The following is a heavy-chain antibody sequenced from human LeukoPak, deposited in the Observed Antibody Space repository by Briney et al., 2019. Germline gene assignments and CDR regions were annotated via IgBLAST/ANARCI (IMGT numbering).Heavy chain of an antibody. D-gene: IGHD6-19*01. CDR3: ARGHYSSGWYFSYFYYYMDI. J-gene: IGHJ6*03. CDR1: GFTFSSYA. V-gene: IGHV3-23*01. Sequence: GGSLRLSCAASGFTFSSYAMSWVRQAPGKGLECISGFSGSGGSTYYADSVKGRFTISRDNSKNTLYLQMNSLRAEDTAVYFCARGHYSSGWYFSYFYYYMDIWGKGTTVTVSS. CDR2: FSGSGGST.